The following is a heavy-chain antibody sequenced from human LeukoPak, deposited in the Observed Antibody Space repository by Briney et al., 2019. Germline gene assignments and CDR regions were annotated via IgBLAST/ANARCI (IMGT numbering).Heavy chain of an antibody. V-gene: IGHV3-7*01. CDR1: GFTFGGDW. D-gene: IGHD3-22*01. CDR3: VRYYDPPVGDAFDI. Sequence: QPGGSLRLSCVASGFTFGGDWMSRVRQAPGKGLEWVANIKPDGTEKYYVDSVKGRFTISRDNAKNSLYLQLNSLRAEDTAVCYCVRYYDPPVGDAFDIWGPGTMVTVSS. J-gene: IGHJ3*02. CDR2: IKPDGTEK.